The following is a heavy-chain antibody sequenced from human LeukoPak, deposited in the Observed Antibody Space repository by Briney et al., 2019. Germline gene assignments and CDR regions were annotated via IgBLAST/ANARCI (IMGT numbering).Heavy chain of an antibody. CDR3: ARAYCSSTSCYGANWGY. CDR1: GFTFSDYY. Sequence: GGSLRLSCAASGFTFSDYYMSWIRQAPGKGLEWVSYISSSGSTIYYADSVKGRFTISRDNAKNSLYLQMNSLRAEDTAVYYCARAYCSSTSCYGANWGYWGQGTLVTVSS. J-gene: IGHJ4*02. CDR2: ISSSGSTI. D-gene: IGHD2-2*01. V-gene: IGHV3-11*01.